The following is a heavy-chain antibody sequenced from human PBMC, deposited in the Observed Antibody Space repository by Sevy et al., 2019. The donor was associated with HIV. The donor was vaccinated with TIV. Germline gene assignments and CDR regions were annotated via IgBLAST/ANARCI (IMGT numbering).Heavy chain of an antibody. CDR1: GFSFSRYW. J-gene: IGHJ4*02. V-gene: IGHV3-7*01. CDR2: IKEDGSGR. Sequence: GGSLRLSCAASGFSFSRYWMSWVRQAPGKGLEWEANIKEDGSGRYYVDSVKGRFTSSRDNAKNSLYLQMNSLRADDTAVYYCARSEDYWGQGTLVTVSS. CDR3: ARSEDY.